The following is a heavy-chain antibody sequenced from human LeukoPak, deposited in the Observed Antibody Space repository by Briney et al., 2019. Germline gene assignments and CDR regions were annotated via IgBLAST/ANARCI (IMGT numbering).Heavy chain of an antibody. J-gene: IGHJ5*02. D-gene: IGHD3-10*01. CDR1: GYSISSGYY. V-gene: IGHV4-38-2*02. Sequence: SETLSLTCTVSGYSISSGYYWGWIRQPPGKGLEWIGSIYHSGSTYYNPSLKSRVTISVDTSKNQFSLKLMSVTAADTAVYYCARDSGTTGEVKFDPWGQGTLVTVSS. CDR3: ARDSGTTGEVKFDP. CDR2: IYHSGST.